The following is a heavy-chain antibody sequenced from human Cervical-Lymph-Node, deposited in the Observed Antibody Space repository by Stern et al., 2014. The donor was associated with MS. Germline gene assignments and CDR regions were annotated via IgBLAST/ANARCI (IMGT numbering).Heavy chain of an antibody. V-gene: IGHV1-69*01. Sequence: QVQLVQSGAEVKKPGSSVKVSCTASGGTFSYYAINWVRQAPGQGPEWMGGIIPIVGTANYAQKFQGRVTITADEPTRTAYMELSSLRSEDTAVYYCARDRRHYDTSGGYYFDSWGQGTLVTVSS. CDR1: GGTFSYYA. J-gene: IGHJ4*02. D-gene: IGHD3-22*01. CDR2: IIPIVGTA. CDR3: ARDRRHYDTSGGYYFDS.